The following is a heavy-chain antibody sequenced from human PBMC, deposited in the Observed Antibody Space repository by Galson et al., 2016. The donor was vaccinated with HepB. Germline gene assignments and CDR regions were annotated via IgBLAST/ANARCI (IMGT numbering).Heavy chain of an antibody. V-gene: IGHV4-31*03. J-gene: IGHJ4*02. CDR1: GGSISSGDYY. CDR2: IYYSGST. Sequence: TLSLTCIVSGGSISSGDYYWSWIRQHPGKGLEWIGHIYYSGSTYHNPSLKSRLTISVDTSKNQFSLKLSSVTAADTAVYYCARAGGLLVDSWGQGTLVTVSS. D-gene: IGHD5-18*01. CDR3: ARAGGLLVDS.